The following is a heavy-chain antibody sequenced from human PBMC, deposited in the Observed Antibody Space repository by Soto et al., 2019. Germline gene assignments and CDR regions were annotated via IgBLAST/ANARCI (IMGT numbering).Heavy chain of an antibody. Sequence: ASVKVSCKASGYTFTSYAMHWVRQAPGQRLEWMGWINAGNGNTKYSQKFQGRVTITRDTSASTAYMELSSLRSEDTAVYYCARFGSIVGGSFDYWGQGXLVTVHS. J-gene: IGHJ4*02. CDR1: GYTFTSYA. V-gene: IGHV1-3*01. CDR3: ARFGSIVGGSFDY. CDR2: INAGNGNT. D-gene: IGHD1-26*01.